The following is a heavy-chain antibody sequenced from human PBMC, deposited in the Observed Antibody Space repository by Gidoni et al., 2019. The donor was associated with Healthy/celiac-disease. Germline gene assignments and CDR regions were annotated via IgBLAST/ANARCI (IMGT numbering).Heavy chain of an antibody. CDR1: GGSFRGYY. Sequence: QVQLQQWGAGLLKPSETLSLTCAVYGGSFRGYYWSWIRQPPGKGLEWIGEINHSGSTNYNPSLKSRVTISVDTSKNQFSLKLSSVTAADTAVYYCARGRLVLITRSYYFDYWGQGTLVTVSS. J-gene: IGHJ4*02. V-gene: IGHV4-34*01. CDR3: ARGRLVLITRSYYFDY. D-gene: IGHD3-22*01. CDR2: INHSGST.